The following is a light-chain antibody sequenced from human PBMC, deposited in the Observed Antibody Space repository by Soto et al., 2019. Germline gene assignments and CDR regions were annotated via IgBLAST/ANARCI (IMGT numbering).Light chain of an antibody. CDR3: QQAHSFPLT. J-gene: IGKJ4*01. V-gene: IGKV1D-12*01. CDR1: QDITYW. Sequence: DIQMTQSPSSVSASVGDRVTITCRASQDITYWLAWYQQTPGKVPKVLIYDASSLSGGVPSRFSGSGSGTDFTLTISSLQPEDSATYYCQQAHSFPLTFGGGTKVENK. CDR2: DAS.